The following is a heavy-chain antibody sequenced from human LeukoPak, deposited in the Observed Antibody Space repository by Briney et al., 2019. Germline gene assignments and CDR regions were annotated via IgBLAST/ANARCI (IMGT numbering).Heavy chain of an antibody. V-gene: IGHV4-59*01. Sequence: SETLSLTCTVSGGSISSYYWSWIRQPPGKGLEWIGYIHYSGSTNYNPSLKSRVTISVDTSKNQFSLKLSSVTAADTAVYYCARDTFDEGAFDIWGQGTMVTVSS. CDR3: ARDTFDEGAFDI. CDR2: IHYSGST. D-gene: IGHD3-9*01. CDR1: GGSISSYY. J-gene: IGHJ3*02.